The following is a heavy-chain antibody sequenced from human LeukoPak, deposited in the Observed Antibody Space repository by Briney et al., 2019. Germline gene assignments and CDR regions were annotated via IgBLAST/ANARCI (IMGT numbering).Heavy chain of an antibody. CDR3: ASAVDTASSWFDP. V-gene: IGHV1-2*02. Sequence: ASVKVSCKASGYTFTGYYMHWVRQAPGQGLEWMGWINPNSGGTNYPQKFQGRVTMTRDTSISTAYMELSRLRSDDTAVYYCASAVDTASSWFDPWGQGTLVTVSS. D-gene: IGHD5-18*01. CDR1: GYTFTGYY. J-gene: IGHJ5*02. CDR2: INPNSGGT.